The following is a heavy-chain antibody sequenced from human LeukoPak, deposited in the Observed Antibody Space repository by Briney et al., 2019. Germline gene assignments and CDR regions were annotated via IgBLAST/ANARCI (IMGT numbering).Heavy chain of an antibody. CDR2: INHSGST. CDR3: ARGGGWLPDH. V-gene: IGHV4-34*01. D-gene: IGHD5-12*01. J-gene: IGHJ4*02. CDR1: GGSFSGYY. Sequence: SETLSLTCAVYGGSFSGYYWSWIRQPPGKGLEWIGEINHSGSTNYNPSLKSRVTISADTSKRQFSLKLNSVTAADTAVYYCARGGGWLPDHWGQGTLVTVSS.